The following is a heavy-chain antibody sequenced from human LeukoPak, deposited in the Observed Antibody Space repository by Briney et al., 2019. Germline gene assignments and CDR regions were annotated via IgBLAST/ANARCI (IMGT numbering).Heavy chain of an antibody. CDR1: GFSFRKYG. D-gene: IGHD6-19*01. CDR2: ISGSGALSSGGGTT. J-gene: IGHJ4*02. CDR3: AKGLVSYYFDY. Sequence: PGGSLRLSCVASGFSFRKYGMGWVRQSPEKGLEWVSAISGSGALSSGGGTTYYADSVKGRFTISRDNSQNTLYLQMNSLRAEDTAVYYCAKGLVSYYFDYWGQGTQVTVSS. V-gene: IGHV3-23*01.